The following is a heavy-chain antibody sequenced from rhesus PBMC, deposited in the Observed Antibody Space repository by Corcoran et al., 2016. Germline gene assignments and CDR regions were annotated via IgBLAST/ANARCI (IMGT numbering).Heavy chain of an antibody. CDR3: ARLKRYSGSYLFDY. CDR2: INGNIGST. J-gene: IGHJ4*01. D-gene: IGHD1-44*02. Sequence: QVQLQESGPGLVKPSETLSLTCAVSGGCLSSDWWSWIRQPPGKGLEWIGEINGNIGSTNYHPSLKSRVTISEDASKDQFSLKLSSVTAADTAVYYCARLKRYSGSYLFDYWGQGVLVTVSS. CDR1: GGCLSSDW. V-gene: IGHV4-80*01.